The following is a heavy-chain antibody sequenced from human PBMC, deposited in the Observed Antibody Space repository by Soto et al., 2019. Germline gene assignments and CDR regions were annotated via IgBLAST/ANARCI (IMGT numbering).Heavy chain of an antibody. Sequence: GRTLRLPCVPSGFIFSHAWMTWVLLAPGKGLEWVGRIKSKYDGGTTDYAAPVKGRFTISRDDSKNTVYVEMISLKNEDTAVYFCATGGYYFDYWGQGILVTVSS. CDR3: ATGGYYFDY. D-gene: IGHD3-16*01. CDR2: IKSKYDGGTT. V-gene: IGHV3-15*05. J-gene: IGHJ4*02. CDR1: GFIFSHAW.